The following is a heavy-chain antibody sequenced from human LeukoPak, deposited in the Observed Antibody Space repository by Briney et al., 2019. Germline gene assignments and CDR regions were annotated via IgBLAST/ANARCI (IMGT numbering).Heavy chain of an antibody. CDR2: ISASGGSA. J-gene: IGHJ3*01. Sequence: GGSLRLSCAASGFTFSNSAMNWVRQAPGKGLEWVSFISASGGSAYYADSVRGRFTISRDNSKNTLYLQMNSLRAEDTAVYYCAKAGSYSDISVYPLASFDFWGQGTMVTVSS. V-gene: IGHV3-23*01. D-gene: IGHD3-22*01. CDR1: GFTFSNSA. CDR3: AKAGSYSDISVYPLASFDF.